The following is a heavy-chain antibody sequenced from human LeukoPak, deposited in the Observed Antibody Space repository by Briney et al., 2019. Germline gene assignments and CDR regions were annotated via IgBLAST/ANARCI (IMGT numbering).Heavy chain of an antibody. D-gene: IGHD4-17*01. CDR2: ISGSGGST. V-gene: IGHV3-23*01. Sequence: SGGSLRLSCAASGFTFSSYGMSWVRQAPGKGLEWVSAISGSGGSTYYADSVKGRFTISRDNSKNTLYLQMNSLRPEDTAVYYCAGASRSGDLGDYELALWGQGTRVTVSS. J-gene: IGHJ4*02. CDR1: GFTFSSYG. CDR3: AGASRSGDLGDYELAL.